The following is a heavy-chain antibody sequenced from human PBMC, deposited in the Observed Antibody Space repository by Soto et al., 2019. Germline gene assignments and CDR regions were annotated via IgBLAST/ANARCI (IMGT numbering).Heavy chain of an antibody. J-gene: IGHJ4*02. CDR1: GYTFTSYG. CDR2: ISAYNGNT. D-gene: IGHD2-2*01. CDR3: ARDLYCSSTSCYGEGFDY. V-gene: IGHV1-18*01. Sequence: ASVKVSCKASGYTFTSYGISWVRQAPGQGLEWMGWISAYNGNTNYAQKLQGRVTMTTDTSTSTAYMELRSLRSDDTAVYYCARDLYCSSTSCYGEGFDYWGQGTLVTVSS.